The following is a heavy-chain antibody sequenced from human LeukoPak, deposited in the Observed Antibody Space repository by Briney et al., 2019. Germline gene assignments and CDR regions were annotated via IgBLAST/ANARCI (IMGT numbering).Heavy chain of an antibody. J-gene: IGHJ6*02. CDR3: ARDQAAYYDFWSGGYGMDV. D-gene: IGHD3-3*01. V-gene: IGHV3-30*19. CDR1: GFTFSSYG. Sequence: PGGSLRLSCAASGFTFSSYGMHWVRQAPGKGLEWVAVIWYDGSNKYYADSVKGRFTISRDNSKNTLYLQMNSLRAEDTAVYYCARDQAAYYDFWSGGYGMDVWGQGTTVTVSS. CDR2: IWYDGSNK.